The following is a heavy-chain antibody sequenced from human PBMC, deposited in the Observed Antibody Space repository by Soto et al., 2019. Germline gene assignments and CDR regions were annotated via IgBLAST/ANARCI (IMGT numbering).Heavy chain of an antibody. CDR2: ISGRGVTT. CDR1: GFTFSSHA. J-gene: IGHJ3*02. Sequence: EVQLVEAGGGLVQPGGSLRVSCAASGFTFSSHAMSWVRQAPGKGREGVSSISGRGVTTDYADSVKGRFTISRDNSQKMLYLQMNSLRAGDTAVYYCAKEEREQQVVYDAFDMWGQGTMVTVSS. D-gene: IGHD6-13*01. V-gene: IGHV3-23*04. CDR3: AKEEREQQVVYDAFDM.